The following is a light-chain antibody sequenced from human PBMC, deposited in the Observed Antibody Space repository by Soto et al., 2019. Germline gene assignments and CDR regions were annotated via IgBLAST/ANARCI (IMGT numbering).Light chain of an antibody. CDR2: DVI. CDR3: SSYTSSTTLV. V-gene: IGLV2-14*01. J-gene: IGLJ1*01. CDR1: NSDVGGYNY. Sequence: QSALTQPASVSGSPGQSITISCTGTNSDVGGYNYVSWYQQHPGKAPKLMIYDVIHRPSGVSNRFSGSKSGNTASLTISGLQAEDEADYYCSSYTSSTTLVFGTGTKSPS.